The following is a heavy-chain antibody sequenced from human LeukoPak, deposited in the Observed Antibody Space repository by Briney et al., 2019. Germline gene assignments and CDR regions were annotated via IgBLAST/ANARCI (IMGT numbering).Heavy chain of an antibody. Sequence: ASVNVSYKASGYTFTSYYMHLVRQAPGHGLEWVGIINPSSGSTSYAQKFQGRVTMTRDTSTSTVYMELSSLTSEDTAVYYCARDGEMTTKLYYFDCWGQGTLVTVSS. J-gene: IGHJ4*02. CDR3: ARDGEMTTKLYYFDC. CDR1: GYTFTSYY. V-gene: IGHV1-46*01. D-gene: IGHD5-24*01. CDR2: INPSSGST.